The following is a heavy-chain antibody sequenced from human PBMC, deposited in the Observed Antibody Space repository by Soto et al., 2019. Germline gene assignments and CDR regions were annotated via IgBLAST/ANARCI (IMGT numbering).Heavy chain of an antibody. V-gene: IGHV1-2*02. CDR1: GYTFTAQD. CDR2: INPTTGAT. J-gene: IGHJ5*02. D-gene: IGHD6-19*01. CDR3: AKGDSSWVSWFDP. Sequence: QAQLVQSGAEVKKPGASVKVSCQASGYTFTAQDLHWVRKAPREGLEWMGWINPTTGATRYAQKFQGRVTMTRDTSRSSAYLEVRSLRPDATAVYYCAKGDSSWVSWFDPWGPGTLVTVS.